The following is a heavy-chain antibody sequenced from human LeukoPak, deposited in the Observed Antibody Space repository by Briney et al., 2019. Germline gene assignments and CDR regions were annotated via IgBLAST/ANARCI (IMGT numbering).Heavy chain of an antibody. CDR3: AKISRIIVRGDYYYMDV. Sequence: SETLSLTCTVSGGSISSFYWTWIRQPPGKGLEWIGYIYYRGSTNYNPSLKSRVTISVDTSKNQFSLKLNSVTAADTAVYYFAKISRIIVRGDYYYMDVWGKGTTVTISS. CDR1: GGSISSFY. J-gene: IGHJ6*03. V-gene: IGHV4-59*01. D-gene: IGHD2-8*01. CDR2: IYYRGST.